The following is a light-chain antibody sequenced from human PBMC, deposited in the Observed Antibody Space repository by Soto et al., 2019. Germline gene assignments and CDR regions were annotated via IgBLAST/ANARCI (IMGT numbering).Light chain of an antibody. V-gene: IGKV3-20*01. CDR1: QSLRSS. CDR3: QQYGSSPQT. Sequence: ETMMTQSPDTLSVSLGERATLSCRASQSLRSSLAWYQQKPGQAPRLLIYGASSRATGTPDRFSGSGSGTDFTLTISRLEPEDFAVYYCQQYGSSPQTFGQGTKVDIK. J-gene: IGKJ1*01. CDR2: GAS.